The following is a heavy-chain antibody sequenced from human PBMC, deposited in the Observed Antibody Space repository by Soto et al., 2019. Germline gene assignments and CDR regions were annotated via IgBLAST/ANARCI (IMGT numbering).Heavy chain of an antibody. Sequence: SETLSLTCAVYSGSFSGYYWSWIRQPPGKGLEWIGEINHRGSTNYNPSLKSRVTISVDTSKNQFSLKLSSVTAADTAVYFCARGADPSRLPPFDSWGQGTLVTVSS. V-gene: IGHV4-34*01. CDR3: ARGADPSRLPPFDS. J-gene: IGHJ4*02. CDR2: INHRGST. CDR1: SGSFSGYY. D-gene: IGHD2-2*01.